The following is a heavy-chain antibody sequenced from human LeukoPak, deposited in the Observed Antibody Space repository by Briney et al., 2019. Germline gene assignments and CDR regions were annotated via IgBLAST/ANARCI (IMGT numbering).Heavy chain of an antibody. CDR2: IYPGDSDT. CDR1: GYSFTSYW. V-gene: IGHV5-51*01. J-gene: IGHJ5*02. Sequence: GESLKISCKGSGYSFTSYWIGWVRQMPGKGLEWMGIIYPGDSDTRYSPSFQGQVTISADKSISTAYLQWSSLKASDTAMYYCARRNYDFWSGYYTGWFDPWGQGTLVTVSS. D-gene: IGHD3-3*01. CDR3: ARRNYDFWSGYYTGWFDP.